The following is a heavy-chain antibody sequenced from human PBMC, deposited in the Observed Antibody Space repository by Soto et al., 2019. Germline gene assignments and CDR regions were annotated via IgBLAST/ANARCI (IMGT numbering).Heavy chain of an antibody. V-gene: IGHV3-30-3*01. CDR2: ISYDGSNK. CDR1: GFTFSSYA. Sequence: QVQLVESGGGVVQPGRSLRLSCAASGFTFSSYAMHWVRQAPGNGLEWVAVISYDGSNKYYADSVKGRFTISRDNSKNTLYLQMNSLRAEDTAVYYCASVVSVAGDYYFDYWGQGTLVTVSS. D-gene: IGHD6-19*01. J-gene: IGHJ4*02. CDR3: ASVVSVAGDYYFDY.